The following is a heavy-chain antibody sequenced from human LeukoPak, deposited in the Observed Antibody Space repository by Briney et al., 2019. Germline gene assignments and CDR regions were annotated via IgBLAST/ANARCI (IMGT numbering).Heavy chain of an antibody. CDR1: GFTFSSYA. J-gene: IGHJ4*02. V-gene: IGHV3-30-3*02. D-gene: IGHD3-22*01. Sequence: GGSLRLSCAASGFTFSSYAMHWVRQAPGKGLEWVAVISYDGSNKYYADSVKGRFTISRDNSKNTLYLQMNSLRAEDTAVYYCAKFYYDSSGYYWALPDYWGQGTLVTVSS. CDR2: ISYDGSNK. CDR3: AKFYYDSSGYYWALPDY.